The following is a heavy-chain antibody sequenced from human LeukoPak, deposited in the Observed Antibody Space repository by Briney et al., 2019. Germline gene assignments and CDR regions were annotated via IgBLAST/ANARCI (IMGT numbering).Heavy chain of an antibody. CDR2: ISSRSAYI. J-gene: IGHJ4*02. V-gene: IGHV3-21*01. CDR3: VRDRSGSYPYYFDF. D-gene: IGHD1-26*01. Sequence: PGGSLRLSCTASGFTFSDYSMNWVRQAPGQGLDWVSFISSRSAYISYADSVKGRFTISRDNAKNSLYVEMNSLRAEDTAVYFCVRDRSGSYPYYFDFWGQGTLVTASS. CDR1: GFTFSDYS.